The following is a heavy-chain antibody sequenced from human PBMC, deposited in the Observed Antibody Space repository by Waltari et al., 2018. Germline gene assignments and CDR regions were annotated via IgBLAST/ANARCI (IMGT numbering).Heavy chain of an antibody. D-gene: IGHD2-21*02. Sequence: EVQLLESGGGLIQPGGSLRLSCAASGFTFSTLAMNWVRQAPGGGLEGVSGRITSSDTYYADSVKGRFTISRDNSKNILYLQMNSLRADDTAVYYCVKGDWGDFWGQGTLVTVSS. CDR1: GFTFSTLA. CDR2: RITSSDT. V-gene: IGHV3-23*01. CDR3: VKGDWGDF. J-gene: IGHJ4*02.